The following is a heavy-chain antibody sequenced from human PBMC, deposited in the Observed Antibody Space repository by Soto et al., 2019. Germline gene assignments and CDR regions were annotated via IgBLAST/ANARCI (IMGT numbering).Heavy chain of an antibody. Sequence: ASVKVSYKASGYTFTGYYMHWVRQAPGQRVEWMGWINPNSGGTNYAQKFQGWVTMTRDTSISTAYMELSRLRSDDTAVYYCARDNFRVRGVIDTYYYYYGMDVWGQGTTVTVSS. V-gene: IGHV1-2*04. J-gene: IGHJ6*02. D-gene: IGHD3-10*01. CDR2: INPNSGGT. CDR3: ARDNFRVRGVIDTYYYYYGMDV. CDR1: GYTFTGYY.